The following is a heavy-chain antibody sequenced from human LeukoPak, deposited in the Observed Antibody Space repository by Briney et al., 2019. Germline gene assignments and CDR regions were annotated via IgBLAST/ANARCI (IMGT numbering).Heavy chain of an antibody. CDR3: ARDSTLDIVVVPAAHSFDY. D-gene: IGHD2-2*01. Sequence: GGSLRLSCAASGFTFSSYAMHWVRQAPGKGLEWVAVISYDGSNKYYADSVKGRFTIPRDNSKNTLYLQMNSLRAEDTAVYYCARDSTLDIVVVPAAHSFDYWGQGTLVTVSS. CDR2: ISYDGSNK. V-gene: IGHV3-30-3*01. CDR1: GFTFSSYA. J-gene: IGHJ4*02.